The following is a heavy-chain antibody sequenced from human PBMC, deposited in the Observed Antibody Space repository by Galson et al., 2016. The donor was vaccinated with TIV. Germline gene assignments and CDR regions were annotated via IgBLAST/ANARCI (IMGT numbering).Heavy chain of an antibody. CDR1: GFPFSDHG. CDR2: SSFDGGIE. Sequence: SLRLSCAASGFPFSDHGMHWVRQAPGKGLEWLSLSSFDGGIEYYADSVKGRFTISRDNSRNTLYLQMDRLRVDDTAIYYSAKDHRDGYNYFYYFDSWGQGTLVTVSS. D-gene: IGHD5-24*01. CDR3: AKDHRDGYNYFYYFDS. J-gene: IGHJ4*02. V-gene: IGHV3-30*18.